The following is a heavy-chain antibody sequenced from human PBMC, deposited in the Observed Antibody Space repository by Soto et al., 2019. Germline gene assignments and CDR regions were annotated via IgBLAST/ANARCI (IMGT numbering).Heavy chain of an antibody. CDR3: GKILVGATGHTDADS. CDR1: GYSISSGYY. J-gene: IGHJ4*02. Sequence: SETLSLTCAVSGYSISSGYYWGWIRQPPGKGLEWIGSIYHSGSTYYNPSLKSRVTISVDTSKNQFSLRLTSVTAADTAVYYCGKILVGATGHTDADSWGPGTLVTVSS. D-gene: IGHD2-15*01. CDR2: IYHSGST. V-gene: IGHV4-38-2*01.